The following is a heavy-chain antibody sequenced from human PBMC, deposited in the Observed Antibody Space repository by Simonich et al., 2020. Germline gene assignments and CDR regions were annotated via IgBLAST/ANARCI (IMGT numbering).Heavy chain of an antibody. CDR3: ARDQGGRAAAATDY. D-gene: IGHD6-13*01. V-gene: IGHV1-18*01. Sequence: QVPLVQSGAEVKKPGASVKVSCKASGYTFTSYGISWVRQAPGQGLEWMGWDSAYNGNTNYAQKLQGRGTMTTDTSTGTAYMELRSLRSDDTAVYYCARDQGGRAAAATDYWGQGTLVTVSS. CDR1: GYTFTSYG. CDR2: DSAYNGNT. J-gene: IGHJ4*02.